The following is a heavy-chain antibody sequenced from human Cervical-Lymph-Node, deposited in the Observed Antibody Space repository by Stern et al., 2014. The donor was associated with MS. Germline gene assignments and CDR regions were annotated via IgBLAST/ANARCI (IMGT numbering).Heavy chain of an antibody. Sequence: QVQLQQWGAGLLKPSETLSLTCAVYGGSFSGYYWSWILQPPGKGLERIGEINHRGSTNYNPSLKSRVTISVDTSKNQFSLKLSSVTAADTAVYYCARVRRTTVTRAGYYYYYYGMDVWGQGTTVTVSS. CDR2: INHRGST. V-gene: IGHV4-34*01. CDR1: GGSFSGYY. D-gene: IGHD4-17*01. CDR3: ARVRRTTVTRAGYYYYYYGMDV. J-gene: IGHJ6*02.